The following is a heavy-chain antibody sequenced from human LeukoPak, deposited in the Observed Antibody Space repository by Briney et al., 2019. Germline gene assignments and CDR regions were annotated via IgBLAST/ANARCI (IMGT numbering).Heavy chain of an antibody. CDR2: IYYSGST. CDR1: GDSISSADFY. CDR3: ARHAESPDAFDI. D-gene: IGHD2-8*01. V-gene: IGHV4-30-4*01. Sequence: SETLSLTCAVSGDSISSADFYWSWIRQPPGKGLEWIGYIYYSGSTNYNPSLKSRVTISVDTSKNQFSLKLSSVTAADTAVYYCARHAESPDAFDIWGQGTMVTVSS. J-gene: IGHJ3*02.